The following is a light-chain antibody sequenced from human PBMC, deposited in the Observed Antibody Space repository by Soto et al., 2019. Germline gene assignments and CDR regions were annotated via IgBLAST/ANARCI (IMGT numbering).Light chain of an antibody. J-gene: IGKJ2*01. CDR1: QSISSW. CDR2: DAS. Sequence: DIQMTQSPSTLSASVGDRVTITCRASQSISSWLAWYQQKPGKAPKLLIYDASSLESGVPSRFSGSGPGTEFNSTISSLQTDDFATYYCQQYNSYPYTFGQGTKLEI. CDR3: QQYNSYPYT. V-gene: IGKV1-5*01.